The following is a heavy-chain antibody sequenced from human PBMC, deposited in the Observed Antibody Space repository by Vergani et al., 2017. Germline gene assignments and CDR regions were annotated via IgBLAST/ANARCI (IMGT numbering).Heavy chain of an antibody. D-gene: IGHD3-22*01. Sequence: EVQLLESGGGLVQPGGSLRLSCAASGFTFSSYSMNWVRQAPGKGLEWVSSISSSSSYIYYADSVKGRFTIFRDNAKNSLYLQMNSLRAEDTAVYYCAKDIERSRDSSGYSLGQNAFDIWGQGTMVTVSS. CDR2: ISSSSSYI. CDR1: GFTFSSYS. J-gene: IGHJ3*02. CDR3: AKDIERSRDSSGYSLGQNAFDI. V-gene: IGHV3-21*04.